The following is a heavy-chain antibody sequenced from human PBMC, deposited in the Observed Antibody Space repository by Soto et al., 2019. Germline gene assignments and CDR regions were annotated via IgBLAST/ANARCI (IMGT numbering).Heavy chain of an antibody. J-gene: IGHJ4*02. Sequence: LSLTCTVSGGSISSSNYYWGWIRQPPGKGLEWIASIYYTGSPYNNPSLRSRVTMSVDTSQNQFSLKLTSVTAADTAVYYCARLLHDSSGYYYFDYWGQGTLVTVSS. CDR3: ARLLHDSSGYYYFDY. V-gene: IGHV4-39*01. D-gene: IGHD3-22*01. CDR2: IYYTGSP. CDR1: GGSISSSNYY.